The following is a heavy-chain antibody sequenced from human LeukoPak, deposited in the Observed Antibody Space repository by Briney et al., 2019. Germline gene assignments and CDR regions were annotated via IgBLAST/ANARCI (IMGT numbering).Heavy chain of an antibody. Sequence: PGGSLRLSCAASGFTFSSYEMNWVRQAPGKVLEWVSYISSSCSTIYYADSVKGRFTISRDNAKNSLYLQMNNLRAEDTAIHYCATDYYVSGSYYRLFYWGQGTLVTVST. CDR1: GFTFSSYE. V-gene: IGHV3-48*03. CDR2: ISSSCSTI. J-gene: IGHJ4*02. D-gene: IGHD3-10*01. CDR3: ATDYYVSGSYYRLFY.